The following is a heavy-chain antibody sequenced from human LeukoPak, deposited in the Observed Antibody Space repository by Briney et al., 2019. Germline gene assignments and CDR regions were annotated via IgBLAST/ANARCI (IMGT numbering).Heavy chain of an antibody. D-gene: IGHD5-12*01. J-gene: IGHJ3*02. CDR3: ARHTRPRYSGYENAFDI. V-gene: IGHV4-39*01. CDR2: FYYSGST. CDR1: GGSITNYNYY. Sequence: SETLSLTCTVSGGSITNYNYYWDWIPQPPGKGLEWVGDFYYSGSTHYNPSLKSRVTISEDTSNNQFSLKLNSMTAADTAVYYCARHTRPRYSGYENAFDIWGQGTMVTVSS.